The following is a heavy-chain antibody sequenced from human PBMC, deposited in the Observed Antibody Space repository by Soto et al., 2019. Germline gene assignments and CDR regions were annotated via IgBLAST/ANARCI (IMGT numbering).Heavy chain of an antibody. CDR3: ATDLQSYGDYDYYCYGMDV. Sequence: QVQLVESGGGEVQPGRSLTISCAASGFTFSTYGMHWVRQTPGKGLEWVAVISYDGTNKFYSDSVKGRFTISRDNFKNTLTLQMNGLRADDTAVYSCATDLQSYGDYDYYCYGMDVWGLGTRVTVSS. CDR2: ISYDGTNK. V-gene: IGHV3-30*03. J-gene: IGHJ6*02. D-gene: IGHD4-17*01. CDR1: GFTFSTYG.